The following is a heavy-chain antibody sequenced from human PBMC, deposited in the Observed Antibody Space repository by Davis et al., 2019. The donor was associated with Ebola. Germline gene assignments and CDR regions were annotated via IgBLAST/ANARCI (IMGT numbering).Heavy chain of an antibody. CDR2: ISYDGSNK. Sequence: GESLKISCAASGFTFSSYGMHWVRQAPGKGLEWVAVISYDGSNKYYADSVKGRFTISRDNSKNTLYLQMNSLRAEDTAVYYCARVAGYSSGWGDYWGQGTLVTVSS. D-gene: IGHD6-19*01. CDR1: GFTFSSYG. CDR3: ARVAGYSSGWGDY. V-gene: IGHV3-33*05. J-gene: IGHJ4*02.